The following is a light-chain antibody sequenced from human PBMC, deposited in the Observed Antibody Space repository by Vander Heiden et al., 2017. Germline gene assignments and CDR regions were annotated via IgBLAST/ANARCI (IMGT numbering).Light chain of an antibody. CDR3: MQASHWPYT. CDR1: QSLVLRAGNTY. CDR2: KVS. J-gene: IGKJ2*01. V-gene: IGKV2-30*02. Sequence: DVVMTQSPLSLPVNLGQAASISCRSSQSLVLRAGNTYLDWFHQRPGQVPRRLIYKVSNRDAGVPDIFRASESGTDFTLKISRVEAEYVGVYYCMQASHWPYTFGQGTKLEIK.